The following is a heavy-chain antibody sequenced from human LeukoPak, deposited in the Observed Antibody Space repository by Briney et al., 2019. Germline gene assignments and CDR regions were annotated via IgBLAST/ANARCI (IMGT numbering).Heavy chain of an antibody. D-gene: IGHD3-10*01. CDR3: ARVRFGTPLPDY. CDR2: ISPDSGGT. CDR1: GYTFTGYS. V-gene: IGHV1-2*02. Sequence: GASVKVSCKASGYTFTGYSMHWVRQAPGQGLEWMGWISPDSGGTNYAQKFQGRVTMTRDTSISTAYMELSRLRSDDTAVYYCARVRFGTPLPDYWGQGTLVTVSS. J-gene: IGHJ4*02.